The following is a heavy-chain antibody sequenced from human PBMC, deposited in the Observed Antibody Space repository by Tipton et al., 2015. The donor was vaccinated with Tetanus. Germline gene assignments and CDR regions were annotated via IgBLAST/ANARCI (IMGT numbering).Heavy chain of an antibody. J-gene: IGHJ3*01. CDR1: GGSISSSSYY. D-gene: IGHD1-1*01. CDR3: ARLQPHSL. V-gene: IGHV4-39*01. Sequence: TLSLTCTVSGGSISSSSYYWGWIRQPPGKGLEWIGSIYYSGSTYYNPSLKSRVTISVDTSKNQFSLKLSSVTAEGTAVYYCARLQPHSLWGQGTMVTVSS. CDR2: IYYSGST.